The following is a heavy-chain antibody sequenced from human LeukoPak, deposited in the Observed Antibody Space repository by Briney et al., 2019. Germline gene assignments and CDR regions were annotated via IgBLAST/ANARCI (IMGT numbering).Heavy chain of an antibody. V-gene: IGHV3-7*01. CDR2: IKQDGSEK. D-gene: IGHD1-14*01. CDR3: AKDSGPGPLRFDY. CDR1: GFTFSSYW. J-gene: IGHJ4*02. Sequence: GGSLRLSCAASGFTFSSYWMSWVRQAPGKGLEWVANIKQDGSEKYYVDSVKGRFTISRDNAKNSLYLQMNSLRAEDTAVYYCAKDSGPGPLRFDYWGQGTLVTVSS.